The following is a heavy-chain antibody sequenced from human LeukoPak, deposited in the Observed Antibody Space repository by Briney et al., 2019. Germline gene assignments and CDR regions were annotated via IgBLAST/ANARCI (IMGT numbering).Heavy chain of an antibody. Sequence: SVKVSCKASGGTFSSYAISWVRQAPGQGLEWMGRIIPILGIANYAQKFQGRVTITADKSTSTAYMELSSLRSEDTAVYYCARVGREVAFDIWGQGTMVTVSS. CDR3: ARVGREVAFDI. D-gene: IGHD3-10*01. CDR2: IIPILGIA. V-gene: IGHV1-69*04. J-gene: IGHJ3*02. CDR1: GGTFSSYA.